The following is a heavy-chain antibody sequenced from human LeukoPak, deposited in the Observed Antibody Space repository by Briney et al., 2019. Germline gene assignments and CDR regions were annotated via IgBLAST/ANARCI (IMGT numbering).Heavy chain of an antibody. D-gene: IGHD1-1*01. CDR3: ARGDDFSGDH. CDR1: GGSFSGYY. V-gene: IGHV4-34*01. CDR2: INHSGST. Sequence: SETLSLTCAVYGGSFSGYYWSWIRQPPGKGLEWIGEINHSGSTNYNPSLKSRVTISVDTSKNQFSLKLSSVTAADTAVYYCARGDDFSGDHWGQGTLVTVSS. J-gene: IGHJ4*02.